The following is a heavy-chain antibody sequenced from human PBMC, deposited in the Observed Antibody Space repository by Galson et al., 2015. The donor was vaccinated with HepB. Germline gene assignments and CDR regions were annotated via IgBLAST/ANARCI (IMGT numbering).Heavy chain of an antibody. Sequence: SLRLSCAASGFTFGDYAMSWFRQAPGKGLEWVGFIRSKAYGGTTEYAASVKGRFTISRDDSKSIAYLQMNSRKTEDTAAYYCTREREVYSSGWYSLYDYWGQGTLVTVSS. CDR1: GFTFGDYA. V-gene: IGHV3-49*03. CDR2: IRSKAYGGTT. CDR3: TREREVYSSGWYSLYDY. J-gene: IGHJ4*02. D-gene: IGHD6-19*01.